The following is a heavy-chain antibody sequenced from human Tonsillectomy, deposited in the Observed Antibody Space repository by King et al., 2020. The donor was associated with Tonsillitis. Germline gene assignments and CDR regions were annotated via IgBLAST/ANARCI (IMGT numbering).Heavy chain of an antibody. V-gene: IGHV3-7*01. CDR1: GFTFRSYW. D-gene: IGHD6-19*01. CDR3: ARYGYSGWNVDY. J-gene: IGHJ4*02. CDR2: IHQEGSAK. Sequence: VQLVESGGGSVHPGGSLRLSCAASGFTFRSYWMTWVRQAPGKGLEWVANIHQEGSAKYYVDSVRGRFTISRDNAENSLYLQMNSLKAEDTGLYYCARYGYSGWNVDYWGQGTLVTVSS.